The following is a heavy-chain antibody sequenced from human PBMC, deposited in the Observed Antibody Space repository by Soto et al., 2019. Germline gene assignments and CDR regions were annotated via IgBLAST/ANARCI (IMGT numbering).Heavy chain of an antibody. D-gene: IGHD6-13*01. J-gene: IGHJ4*02. CDR3: AKPLIAAAGMYFDY. V-gene: IGHV3-43*01. Sequence: PVGSLRLSCAASGFTFDDYTMHWVRQAPGEGLAWVSLISWDGGSTYYADSVKVRFTISRDNSKNSLYLQMNSLRTEDTALYYCAKPLIAAAGMYFDYWGQGTLVTVSS. CDR2: ISWDGGST. CDR1: GFTFDDYT.